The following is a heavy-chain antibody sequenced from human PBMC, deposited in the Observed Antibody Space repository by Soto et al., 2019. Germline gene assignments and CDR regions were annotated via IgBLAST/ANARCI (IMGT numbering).Heavy chain of an antibody. Sequence: SVKFSCKASGFDFGSFGIQFLRQTRGRGLEWIGWIVVASGRTNYARQFQGRVAFSRDMSSTTAYMDLYDLKSDDTAVYFCSAGHPHTDIGWPVWGQGTKVTVSS. CDR2: IVVASGRT. J-gene: IGHJ6*02. V-gene: IGHV1-58*02. CDR3: SAGHPHTDIGWPV. CDR1: GFDFGSFG.